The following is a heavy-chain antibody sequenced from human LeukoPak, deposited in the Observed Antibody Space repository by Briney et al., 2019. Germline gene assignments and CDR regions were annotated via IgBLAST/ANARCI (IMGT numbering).Heavy chain of an antibody. CDR1: GYTFTSYG. J-gene: IGHJ5*02. CDR3: ARAPLQYCSGGSCYGDNRFDP. D-gene: IGHD2-15*01. V-gene: IGHV1-18*01. CDR2: ISAYNGNT. Sequence: ASVKVSCKASGYTFTSYGISWVRHAPGQGLEWTGWISAYNGNTNYAQKLQGRVTMTTDTSTSTAYMELRSLRSDDTAVYYCARAPLQYCSGGSCYGDNRFDPWGQGTLVTVSS.